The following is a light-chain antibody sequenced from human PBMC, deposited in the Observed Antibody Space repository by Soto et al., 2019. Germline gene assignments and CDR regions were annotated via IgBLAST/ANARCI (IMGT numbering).Light chain of an antibody. CDR3: QQADSFPLT. J-gene: IGKJ4*01. V-gene: IGKV1-12*01. Sequence: DIQMTQSPSSVSASVGDRVTITCRASQDISSWLAWYQQKPGNAPKVLIFAASTLQRGVPPRFSGSGSGTDFTLTISSLQPEDFATYFCQQADSFPLTFGGGTKV. CDR2: AAS. CDR1: QDISSW.